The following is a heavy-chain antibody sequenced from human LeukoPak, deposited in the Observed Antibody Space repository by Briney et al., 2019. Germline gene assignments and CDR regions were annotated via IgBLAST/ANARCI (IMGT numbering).Heavy chain of an antibody. CDR2: VHLSGTS. Sequence: GSLRLSCVASGFTLSSYWMSWVRQPPGKGLEWIGEVHLSGTSNYNPSLKSRVSMSIDKSKNQLSLKLTSVTAADTAMYYCARESGAFSPFGFWGQGTLVTVSS. V-gene: IGHV4-4*02. J-gene: IGHJ4*02. CDR3: ARESGAFSPFGF. D-gene: IGHD1-26*01. CDR1: GFTLSSYW.